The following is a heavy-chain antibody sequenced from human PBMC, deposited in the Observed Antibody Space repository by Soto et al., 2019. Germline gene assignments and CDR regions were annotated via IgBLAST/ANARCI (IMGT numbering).Heavy chain of an antibody. CDR3: ARDIPSQHYYGSGRVGFDP. CDR2: IYYSGST. D-gene: IGHD3-10*01. CDR1: GGSISTGGYY. Sequence: SETLSITCTFSGGSISTGGYYWSWIRQHPGKGREWIGYIYYSGSTYYNPSLKSRVTISVDTSKNQFSLKLSPVTAADTAVYYCARDIPSQHYYGSGRVGFDPWGQGTLVTVSS. J-gene: IGHJ5*02. V-gene: IGHV4-31*03.